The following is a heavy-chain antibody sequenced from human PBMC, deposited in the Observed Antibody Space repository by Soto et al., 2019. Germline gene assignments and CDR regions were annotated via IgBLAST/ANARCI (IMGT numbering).Heavy chain of an antibody. J-gene: IGHJ6*02. CDR1: GAPITTTKW. CDR2: LSRGDER. V-gene: IGHV4-4*02. Sequence: QVQLQESGPGLVKPSETLSLTCTVSGAPITTTKWWAWVRLPPGKGLEWIGELSRGDERSSNPSLEGRFTMSLDKSNNHFSLKLTSVTAADTAMYYCATQTISYTWGVWGRGTSFTVSS. CDR3: ATQTISYTWGV. D-gene: IGHD3-16*01.